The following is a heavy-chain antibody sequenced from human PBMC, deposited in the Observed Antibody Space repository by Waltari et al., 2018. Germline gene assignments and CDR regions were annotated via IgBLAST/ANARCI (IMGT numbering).Heavy chain of an antibody. Sequence: SSYAMHWVRQAPGKGLEWVAVISYDGSNKYYADSVKGRFTISRDNSKNTLYLQMNSLRAEDTAVYYCARDFADLSGIAVAGANWGQGTLVTVSS. J-gene: IGHJ4*02. CDR1: SSYA. CDR2: ISYDGSNK. CDR3: ARDFADLSGIAVAGAN. D-gene: IGHD6-19*01. V-gene: IGHV3-30-3*01.